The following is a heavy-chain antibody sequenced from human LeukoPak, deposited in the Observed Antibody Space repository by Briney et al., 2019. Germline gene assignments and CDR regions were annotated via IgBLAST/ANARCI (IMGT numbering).Heavy chain of an antibody. CDR1: GYSISSGYY. CDR2: IYHSGTT. CDR3: ARASGSYLAY. V-gene: IGHV4-38-2*01. D-gene: IGHD1-26*01. J-gene: IGHJ4*02. Sequence: SETLYLTCAVSGYSISSGYYWGWIRQPPGQGLEWIGSIYHSGTTYYNPSLKSRVTISVDTSKNQFSLKLNSVTAADTALYYCARASGSYLAYWGQGTLVTVSS.